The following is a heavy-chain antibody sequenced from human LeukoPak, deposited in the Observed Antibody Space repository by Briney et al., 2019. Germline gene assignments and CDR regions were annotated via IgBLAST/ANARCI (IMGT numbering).Heavy chain of an antibody. Sequence: GGSLRLSCAASGFTFSNYWMSWVRQAPGKGLEWVANIKQDGSEKYFVDSVKGRFTISRDNAKNSLYLQMNSLRAEDTAVYYCAREGRMAYCGGDCYLDYWGQGTLVTVSS. V-gene: IGHV3-7*01. CDR2: IKQDGSEK. D-gene: IGHD2-21*02. CDR3: AREGRMAYCGGDCYLDY. J-gene: IGHJ4*02. CDR1: GFTFSNYW.